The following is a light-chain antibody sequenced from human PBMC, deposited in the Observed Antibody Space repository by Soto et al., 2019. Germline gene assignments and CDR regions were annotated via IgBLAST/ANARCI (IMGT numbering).Light chain of an antibody. Sequence: DIQLTQSPSTLSASVGDRVTITCRASQSISNWVVWYQQKPGKAPKFLIYDASTLESGVPSRFSGSGYGTKFTLTISSLQPEDFATYYCQQYNRYSIHFGGGTKVEMK. CDR1: QSISNW. CDR2: DAS. CDR3: QQYNRYSIH. V-gene: IGKV1-5*03. J-gene: IGKJ4*01.